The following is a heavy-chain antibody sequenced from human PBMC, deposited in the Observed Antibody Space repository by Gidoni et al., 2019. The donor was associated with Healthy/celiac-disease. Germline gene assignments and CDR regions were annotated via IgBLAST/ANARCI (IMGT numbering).Heavy chain of an antibody. CDR2: IWYDGSNK. J-gene: IGHJ6*02. CDR1: GFTFSSYG. CDR3: AREAAGTRYYGMDV. D-gene: IGHD6-13*01. V-gene: IGHV3-33*01. Sequence: QVQLVASGGGVVQPGRSLRLSCAASGFTFSSYGMHWVRQAPGKGLEWVAVIWYDGSNKYYADSVKGRFTISRDNSKNTLYLQMNSLRAEDTAVYYCAREAAGTRYYGMDVWGQGTTVTVSS.